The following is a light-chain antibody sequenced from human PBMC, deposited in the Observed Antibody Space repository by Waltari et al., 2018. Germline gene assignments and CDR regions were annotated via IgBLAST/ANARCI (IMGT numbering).Light chain of an antibody. Sequence: DIQMTQAPSTLSPSVGDRVTITCRASQSIATWLAWYQQKPGKAPNLLIYDASSLGSGVPSRFSGSGSGTEFTLTISSLQPDDFATYYCQQYNSYPWTFGQGTKVEIK. CDR1: QSIATW. CDR3: QQYNSYPWT. V-gene: IGKV1-5*03. J-gene: IGKJ1*01. CDR2: DAS.